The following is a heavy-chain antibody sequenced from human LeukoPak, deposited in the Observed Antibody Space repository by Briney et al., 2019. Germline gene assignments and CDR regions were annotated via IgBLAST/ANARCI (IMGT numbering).Heavy chain of an antibody. V-gene: IGHV4-61*01. D-gene: IGHD3-10*01. CDR3: ARTYYYGSGSIAFDY. J-gene: IGHJ4*02. CDR2: NYYSGST. CDR1: GYSISSGYY. Sequence: SSETLSLTCTVSGYSISSGYYWSWIRQPPGKGPEWIGYNYYSGSTNYNPSLKSRVTISVDTSKNQFSLKLSSVTAADTAVYYCARTYYYGSGSIAFDYWGQGTLVTVSS.